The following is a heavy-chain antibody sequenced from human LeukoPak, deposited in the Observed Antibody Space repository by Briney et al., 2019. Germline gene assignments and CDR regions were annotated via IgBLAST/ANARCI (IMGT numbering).Heavy chain of an antibody. CDR2: INHSGST. V-gene: IGHV4-34*01. CDR3: ARARSAPTFDR. J-gene: IGHJ4*02. CDR1: GGSFSGYY. Sequence: SETLSLTCAVYGGSFSGYYWSWIRQPPGKGLEWIGEINHSGSTNYNPSLKSRVTISIDTSKNQFSLNLSSVTAADTAIYYCARARSAPTFDRWGQGTLVTVSS.